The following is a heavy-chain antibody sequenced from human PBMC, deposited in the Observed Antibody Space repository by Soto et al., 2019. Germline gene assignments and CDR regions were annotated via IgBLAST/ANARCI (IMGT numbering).Heavy chain of an antibody. V-gene: IGHV3-33*01. CDR1: GFPFISHG. CDR2: IWHDGNNK. Sequence: QVQLVESGGGVVQPGRSLRLSCEASGFPFISHGMHWVRQAPGKGLEWVASIWHDGNNKQYADSVKGRFTISRDNSRNTLYLQMNSLRAEDTAVYYCARIRTWTNVTLGLAQWGQGTLVTVSS. D-gene: IGHD2-21*02. CDR3: ARIRTWTNVTLGLAQ. J-gene: IGHJ4*02.